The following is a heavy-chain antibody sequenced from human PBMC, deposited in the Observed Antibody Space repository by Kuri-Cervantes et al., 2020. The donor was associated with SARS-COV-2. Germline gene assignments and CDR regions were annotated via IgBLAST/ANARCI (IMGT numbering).Heavy chain of an antibody. Sequence: SETLSLTCTVSGGSISSGSYCWSWIRQPPGKGLEWIGYIYYSGSTNYNPSLKSRVTISVDTSKYQFSLKLSSVTAADTAVYYCARENVVGPSPQYYFDYWGQGTLVTVSS. CDR2: IYYSGST. V-gene: IGHV4-61*01. CDR1: GGSISSGSYC. J-gene: IGHJ4*02. D-gene: IGHD1-26*01. CDR3: ARENVVGPSPQYYFDY.